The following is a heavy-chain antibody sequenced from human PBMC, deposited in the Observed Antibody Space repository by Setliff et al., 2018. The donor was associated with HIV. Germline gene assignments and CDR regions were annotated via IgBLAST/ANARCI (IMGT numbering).Heavy chain of an antibody. J-gene: IGHJ3*02. Sequence: PGGSLRLSCAASGFTFTNFAMNWVRQAPGKGLEYVSGISSNGGSAYYADFVKGRFTISRDNSKNTLYLQMGSLRVEDMAVYYCARDVADGQNRYDAFDMWGQGTVVTVSS. CDR2: ISSNGGSA. CDR3: ARDVADGQNRYDAFDM. D-gene: IGHD3-9*01. V-gene: IGHV3-64*02. CDR1: GFTFTNFA.